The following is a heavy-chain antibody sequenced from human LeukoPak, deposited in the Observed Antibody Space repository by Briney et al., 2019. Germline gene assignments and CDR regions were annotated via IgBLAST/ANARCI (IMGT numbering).Heavy chain of an antibody. CDR2: IIPIFGTA. D-gene: IGHD3-3*01. J-gene: IGHJ4*02. CDR1: GGTFSSYA. V-gene: IGHV1-69*13. Sequence: RASVKVSCKASGGTFSSYAISWVRQAPGQGLEWMGGIIPIFGTANYAQKFQGRVTITADESTSTAYMELSSLRSEDTAVYYCASIRRDDFWSGYYIHWGQGALVTVSS. CDR3: ASIRRDDFWSGYYIH.